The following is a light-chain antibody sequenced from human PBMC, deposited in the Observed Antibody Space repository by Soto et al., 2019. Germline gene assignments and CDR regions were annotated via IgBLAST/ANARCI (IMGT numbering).Light chain of an antibody. CDR3: QQYNNWPLT. Sequence: EVVMTQSPATLSVSPRERHTLSCRASQSLSSNLAWYQQKPGQAPRLLIYGASTRATGISARFSGSGSGTEFTLTISSLQSEDFTVYYCQQYNNWPLTFGGGTKVDIK. J-gene: IGKJ4*01. CDR2: GAS. CDR1: QSLSSN. V-gene: IGKV3-15*01.